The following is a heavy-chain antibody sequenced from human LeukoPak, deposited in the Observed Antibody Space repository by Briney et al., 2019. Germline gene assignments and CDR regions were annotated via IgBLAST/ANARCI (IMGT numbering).Heavy chain of an antibody. V-gene: IGHV3-23*01. J-gene: IGHJ4*02. Sequence: GGSLRLSCAASGFTFSSYAMTWVRQAPGKGLEWVSTISDSGARTNYADSAKGRFTISRDNSMNTLYLQMNSLRADDTAIYYCASDYFLDYWGQGTLVTVSS. CDR2: ISDSGART. CDR1: GFTFSSYA. CDR3: ASDYFLDY. D-gene: IGHD6-25*01.